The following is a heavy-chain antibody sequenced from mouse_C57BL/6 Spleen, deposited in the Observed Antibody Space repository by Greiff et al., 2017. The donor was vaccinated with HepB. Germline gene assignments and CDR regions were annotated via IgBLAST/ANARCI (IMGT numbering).Heavy chain of an antibody. CDR3: TRNPRLLLYAMDY. V-gene: IGHV1-15*01. D-gene: IGHD1-1*01. CDR1: GYTFTDYE. J-gene: IGHJ4*01. Sequence: LVESGAELVRPGASVTLSCKASGYTFTDYEMHWVKQTPVHGLEWIGAIDPETGGTAYNQKFKGKAILTADKSSSTAYMELRSLTSEDSAVYYCTRNPRLLLYAMDYWGQGTSVTVSS. CDR2: IDPETGGT.